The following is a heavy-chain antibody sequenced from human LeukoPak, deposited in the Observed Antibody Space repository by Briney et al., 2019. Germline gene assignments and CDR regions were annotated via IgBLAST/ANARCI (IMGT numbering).Heavy chain of an antibody. Sequence: GSLRLSCAASGFTFSSYGMHWVRQAPGKGLEWVAFIRYDGSNKYYADSVKGRFTISRDNSKNTLYLQMNSLRAEDTAVYYCAKDQYSSSRGSLDYWGQGTLVTVSS. CDR2: IRYDGSNK. CDR1: GFTFSSYG. J-gene: IGHJ4*02. CDR3: AKDQYSSSRGSLDY. V-gene: IGHV3-30*02. D-gene: IGHD6-13*01.